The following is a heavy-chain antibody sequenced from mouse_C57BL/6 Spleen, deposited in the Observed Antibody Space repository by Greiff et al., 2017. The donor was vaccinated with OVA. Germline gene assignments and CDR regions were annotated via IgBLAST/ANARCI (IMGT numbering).Heavy chain of an antibody. D-gene: IGHD1-1*01. CDR1: GYTFTDYY. CDR2: INPNNGGT. V-gene: IGHV1-26*01. J-gene: IGHJ3*01. Sequence: VVKPGASVKISCKASGYTFTDYYMNWVKQSHGKSLEWIGDINPNNGGTSYNQKFKGKATLTVDKSSSTAYMELRSLTSEDSAVYYCARGYYYGSSLAWFAYWGQGTLVTVSA. CDR3: ARGYYYGSSLAWFAY.